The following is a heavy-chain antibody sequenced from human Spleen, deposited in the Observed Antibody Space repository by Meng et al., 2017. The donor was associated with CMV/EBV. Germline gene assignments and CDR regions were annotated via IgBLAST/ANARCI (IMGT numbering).Heavy chain of an antibody. CDR1: GGSFGGYY. CDR2: INHSGST. V-gene: IGHV4-34*01. Sequence: HAKPERWGAGLLKRSETRPLPCAVDGGSFGGYYWSWIRQPPGKGLEWIGEINHSGSTNYNPSLKSRVTISVDTSKNQFSLKLSSVTAADTAVYYCASSFWSGYLPTRSFDYWGQGTLVTVSS. D-gene: IGHD3-3*01. J-gene: IGHJ4*02. CDR3: ASSFWSGYLPTRSFDY.